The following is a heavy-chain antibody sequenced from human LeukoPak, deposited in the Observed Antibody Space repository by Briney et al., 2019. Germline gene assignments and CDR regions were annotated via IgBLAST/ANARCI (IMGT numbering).Heavy chain of an antibody. J-gene: IGHJ4*02. CDR3: ARAYDFWSGYLDPPRVSIDY. Sequence: PGGSLRLSCAASGFTFSSYSMNWVRQAPGKGLEGVSYISSSSSTIYYADSVKGRFTISRDNAKNSLYLQMNSLRDEDTAVYYCARAYDFWSGYLDPPRVSIDYWGQGTLVTVSS. V-gene: IGHV3-48*02. CDR2: ISSSSSTI. CDR1: GFTFSSYS. D-gene: IGHD3-3*01.